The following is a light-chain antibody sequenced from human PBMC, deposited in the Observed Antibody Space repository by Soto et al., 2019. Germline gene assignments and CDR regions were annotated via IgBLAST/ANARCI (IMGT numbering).Light chain of an antibody. CDR3: QQAASFPFT. CDR2: TAS. Sequence: DIQLPQSPASVSAAVGDRINISCRASQPIKTWLAWYQQKQGKGPKLLIYTASTLETGVPSRFSGSGSGTVFHLTISSLQPEDAAIYSCQQAASFPFTFGPGAKV. J-gene: IGKJ3*01. CDR1: QPIKTW. V-gene: IGKV1-12*02.